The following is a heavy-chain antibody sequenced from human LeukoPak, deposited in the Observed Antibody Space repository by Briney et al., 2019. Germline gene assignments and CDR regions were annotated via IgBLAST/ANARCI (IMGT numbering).Heavy chain of an antibody. V-gene: IGHV3-48*01. CDR3: ARDRYSSGWPYYFDY. Sequence: GGSLRLSCAASGFTFSSYSMNWVRQAPGKGLEWVSYISSSSSTIYYADSVKGRFTIPRDNAKNSLYLQMNSLRAENTAVYYCARDRYSSGWPYYFDYWGQGTLVTVSS. J-gene: IGHJ4*02. CDR1: GFTFSSYS. CDR2: ISSSSSTI. D-gene: IGHD6-19*01.